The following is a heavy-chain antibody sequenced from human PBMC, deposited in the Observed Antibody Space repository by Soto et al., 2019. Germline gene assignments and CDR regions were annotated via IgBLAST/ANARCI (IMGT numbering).Heavy chain of an antibody. CDR3: ARDRGVAARPRGFSRYGMDV. CDR2: ISSSSSYI. J-gene: IGHJ6*02. V-gene: IGHV3-21*01. D-gene: IGHD6-6*01. CDR1: GFTFSSYS. Sequence: EVQLVESGGGLVKPGGSLRLSCAASGFTFSSYSMNWVRQAPGKGLERVSSISSSSSYIYYADSVKGRFTISRDNAKNSLYLQMNSLRAEDTAVYYCARDRGVAARPRGFSRYGMDVWGQGTTVTVSS.